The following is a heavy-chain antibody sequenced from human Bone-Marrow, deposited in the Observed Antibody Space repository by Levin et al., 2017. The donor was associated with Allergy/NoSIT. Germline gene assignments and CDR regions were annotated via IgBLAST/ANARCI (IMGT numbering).Heavy chain of an antibody. D-gene: IGHD3-10*01. V-gene: IGHV7-4-1*02. J-gene: IGHJ6*03. CDR3: ARVDAGFREFSYYYYMDV. Sequence: ASVKVSCKASGYTFTSYAMNWVRQAPGQGLEWMGWINTNTGNPTYAQGFTGRFVFSLDTSVSTAYLQISSLKAEDTAVYYCARVDAGFREFSYYYYMDVWGKGTTVTVSS. CDR1: GYTFTSYA. CDR2: INTNTGNP.